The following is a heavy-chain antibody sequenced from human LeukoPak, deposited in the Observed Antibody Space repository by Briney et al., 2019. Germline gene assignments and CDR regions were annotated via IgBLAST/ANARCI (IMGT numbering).Heavy chain of an antibody. J-gene: IGHJ1*01. Sequence: GGSLRLSCAASGFTFSSYSMNWVRQAPGKGLEWVSYISSSSSTIYYADSVKGRSTISRDNAKNSLYLQMNSLRAEDTAVYYCARALSGSRAEYFQHWGQGTLVTVSS. CDR2: ISSSSSTI. CDR3: ARALSGSRAEYFQH. V-gene: IGHV3-48*01. D-gene: IGHD3-10*01. CDR1: GFTFSSYS.